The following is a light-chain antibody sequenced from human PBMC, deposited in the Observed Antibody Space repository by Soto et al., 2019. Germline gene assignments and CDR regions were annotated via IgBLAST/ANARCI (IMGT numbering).Light chain of an antibody. Sequence: QAVVTQSPSASASLGASVKLTCTLSSGHSSYAIAWHQQQPEKGPRYLMKLNSDGSHSKGDGIPDRFSGSSSGAERYLTISSLQSEDEADYYCQTWGTGTPGVVFGGGTKLTVL. CDR1: SGHSSYA. CDR2: LNSDGSH. V-gene: IGLV4-69*01. CDR3: QTWGTGTPGVV. J-gene: IGLJ2*01.